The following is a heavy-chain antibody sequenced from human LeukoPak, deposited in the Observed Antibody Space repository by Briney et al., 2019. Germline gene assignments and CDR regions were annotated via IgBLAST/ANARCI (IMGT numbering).Heavy chain of an antibody. J-gene: IGHJ3*02. V-gene: IGHV2-5*01. CDR1: GLSLSTSGVG. D-gene: IGHD3-22*01. CDR2: IYWNDDK. CDR3: VHKTYYYDSGGYYYVDAFDI. Sequence: SGPTLVKPTQTLTLTCTFSGLSLSTSGVGVGWIRQPPGKALEWLALIYWNDDKRYSPSLKSRLTITKDTSKNQVVLTMTNMDPVDTATYYCVHKTYYYDSGGYYYVDAFDIWGQGTMVTVSS.